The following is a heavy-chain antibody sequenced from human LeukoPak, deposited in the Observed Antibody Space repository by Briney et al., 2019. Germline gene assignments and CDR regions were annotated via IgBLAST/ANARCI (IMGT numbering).Heavy chain of an antibody. V-gene: IGHV3-30*02. CDR3: AKDGGTVTLDY. CDR2: IRYDGSYK. J-gene: IGHJ4*02. Sequence: GGSLRLSCAASGFTFNIYGIHWVRQAPGKVLEWVAFIRYDGSYKFYTDSVKGRFTVSSDNSKNTMFLQMNSLRAEDTAVYYCAKDGGTVTLDYWGQETQVSVSS. D-gene: IGHD4-17*01. CDR1: GFTFNIYG.